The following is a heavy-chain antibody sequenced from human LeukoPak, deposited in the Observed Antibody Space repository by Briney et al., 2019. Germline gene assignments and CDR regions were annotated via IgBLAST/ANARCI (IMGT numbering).Heavy chain of an antibody. CDR2: ISGSGGDT. J-gene: IGHJ6*02. D-gene: IGHD2-2*01. V-gene: IGHV3-23*01. Sequence: GGSLRLSCAASGFPFSTYAMSWVRQAPGKGLEWVSVISGSGGDTYYADSVKGRFTISGDNSKNTVYLQMNSLRAEDTAVYYCARDLRRESSRGGNYYYYGMDVWGQGTTVTVSS. CDR3: ARDLRRESSRGGNYYYYGMDV. CDR1: GFPFSTYA.